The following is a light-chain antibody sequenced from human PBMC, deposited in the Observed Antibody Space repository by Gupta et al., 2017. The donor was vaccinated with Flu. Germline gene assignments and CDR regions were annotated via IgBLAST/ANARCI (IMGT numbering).Light chain of an antibody. Sequence: PPSLSASLGDSVTITCRASNGIRTWLSWYQHKPGQTPNLLIFQVSNLQNGVPSRFSGGGSGTEFTLTITNLQPDDSATYYCQQMNSYWYTFGQGTKVEIK. CDR1: NGIRTW. CDR3: QQMNSYWYT. J-gene: IGKJ2*01. V-gene: IGKV1-5*03. CDR2: QVS.